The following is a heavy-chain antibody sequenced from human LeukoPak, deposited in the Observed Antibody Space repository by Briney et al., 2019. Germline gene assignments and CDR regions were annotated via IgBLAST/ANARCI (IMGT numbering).Heavy chain of an antibody. CDR1: GGTFSRYA. Sequence: SVKVSCKASGGTFSRYAISWARQAPGQGLEWMGGIIPIFGTANYAQKFQGRVTITADESTSTAYMELSSLRSEDTAVYYCARASSWEQGFDYWGQGTLVTVSS. J-gene: IGHJ4*02. V-gene: IGHV1-69*13. CDR3: ARASSWEQGFDY. CDR2: IIPIFGTA. D-gene: IGHD1/OR15-1a*01.